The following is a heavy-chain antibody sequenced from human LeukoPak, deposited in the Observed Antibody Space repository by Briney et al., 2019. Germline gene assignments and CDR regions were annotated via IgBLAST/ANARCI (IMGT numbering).Heavy chain of an antibody. J-gene: IGHJ4*02. Sequence: PSETLSLTCAVYGGSFSGYYWSWIRQPPGKGLEWIGEINHSGSTNYNPSLKSRVTISVDTSKNQFSLKLSSVTAADTAVYSCARGLSYYYDSSGYYEPPHYWGQGTLVTVSS. CDR1: GGSFSGYY. D-gene: IGHD3-22*01. CDR2: INHSGST. CDR3: ARGLSYYYDSSGYYEPPHY. V-gene: IGHV4-34*01.